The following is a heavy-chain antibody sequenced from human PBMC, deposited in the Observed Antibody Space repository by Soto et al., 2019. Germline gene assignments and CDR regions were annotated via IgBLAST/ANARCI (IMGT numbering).Heavy chain of an antibody. CDR2: ISWNSGSI. D-gene: IGHD2-2*03. Sequence: GGSLRLSCAASGFTFDDYAMHWVRQAPGKGLEWVSGISWNSGSIGYADSVKGRFTISRDNAKNSLYLQMNSLRAEDNALYYCAKGSGYSAQPVDIVVVPAAMPDYYFDYWGQGTLVTVSS. CDR3: AKGSGYSAQPVDIVVVPAAMPDYYFDY. J-gene: IGHJ4*02. V-gene: IGHV3-9*01. CDR1: GFTFDDYA.